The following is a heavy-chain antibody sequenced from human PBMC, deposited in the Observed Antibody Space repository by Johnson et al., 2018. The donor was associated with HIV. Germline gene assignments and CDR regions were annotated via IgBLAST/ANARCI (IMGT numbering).Heavy chain of an antibody. D-gene: IGHD6-19*01. CDR2: IGTAGDT. CDR3: ARRMFSSGWYNDGLGAFDI. V-gene: IGHV3-13*01. Sequence: VQLVESGGGLVQPGGSLRLSCAASGFTFSSYDMHWVRQATGKGLAWVSAIGTAGDTYYPGSVKGRFTISRENAKNSLYLQMNSLRAGDTAVYYCARRMFSSGWYNDGLGAFDIWGQGTMVTVSS. J-gene: IGHJ3*02. CDR1: GFTFSSYD.